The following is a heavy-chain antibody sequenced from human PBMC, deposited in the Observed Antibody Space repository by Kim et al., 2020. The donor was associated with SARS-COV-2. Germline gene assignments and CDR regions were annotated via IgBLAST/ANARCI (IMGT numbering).Heavy chain of an antibody. V-gene: IGHV3-23*01. CDR3: AIVASKLRFLNFEY. J-gene: IGHJ4*02. D-gene: IGHD3-3*01. Sequence: ADSVRVRFTISRVNSKNLLYLELNSLRAEDTAVYYCAIVASKLRFLNFEYWGQGTLVTVSP.